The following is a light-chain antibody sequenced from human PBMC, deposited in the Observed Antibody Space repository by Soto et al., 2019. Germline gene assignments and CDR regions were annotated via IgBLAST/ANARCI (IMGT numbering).Light chain of an antibody. Sequence: IQLTQSPSSLSASVGDRVTTTXRAXQGISSYLAWYQQKPRKAPKLLIYAASTLQSGVPSRFSGSGSGTDFTLTISSLQPEDFATYYCQQYNSYPITFGQGTRREIK. J-gene: IGKJ5*01. CDR1: QGISSY. CDR3: QQYNSYPIT. V-gene: IGKV1-9*01. CDR2: AAS.